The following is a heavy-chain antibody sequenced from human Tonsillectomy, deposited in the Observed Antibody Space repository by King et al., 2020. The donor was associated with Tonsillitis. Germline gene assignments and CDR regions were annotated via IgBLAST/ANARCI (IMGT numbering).Heavy chain of an antibody. J-gene: IGHJ5*02. D-gene: IGHD2-2*01. V-gene: IGHV6-1*01. Sequence: VQLQQSGPGLVKPSQTLSLTCALSGHSVSSNSAAWHWIRQSPSRGLEWLGRTYYRSKWYNDYAVSVKSRVTINPDTSKNQFSLQLNSVTPEDTAVYYCARAVCSGTRCLKLAPWGQGTLVTVSS. CDR1: GHSVSSNSAA. CDR3: ARAVCSGTRCLKLAP. CDR2: TYYRSKWYN.